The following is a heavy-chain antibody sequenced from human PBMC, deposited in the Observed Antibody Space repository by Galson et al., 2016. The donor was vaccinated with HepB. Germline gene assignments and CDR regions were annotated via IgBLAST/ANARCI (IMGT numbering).Heavy chain of an antibody. CDR1: GFTFDDSS. J-gene: IGHJ3*01. CDR2: IDSTSVTT. CDR3: ARTDCSGGSCYPLSAFDV. V-gene: IGHV3-48*02. Sequence: SLRLSCAASGFTFDDSSMNWVRQAPGKGLEWVSYIDSTSVTTYYAASVKGRFTISRDNAKNSLYLQMDSLRDEDSAVYYCARTDCSGGSCYPLSAFDVWGQGTILTVSS. D-gene: IGHD2-15*01.